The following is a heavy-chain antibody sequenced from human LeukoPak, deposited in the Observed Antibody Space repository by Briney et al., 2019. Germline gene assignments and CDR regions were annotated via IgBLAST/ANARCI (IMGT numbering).Heavy chain of an antibody. V-gene: IGHV3-11*01. CDR2: ISSSGSSI. D-gene: IGHD3-3*01. CDR1: GFTFSDYY. J-gene: IGHJ4*02. Sequence: GGSLRLSCAASGFTFSDYYMSWIRQAAGKGLEWVSYISSSGSSIYYADSVKGRFTISRDNAKKSLYLQTNSLSAEDTAVYYCARDGWYYDFCDYWGQGTLVTVSS. CDR3: ARDGWYYDFCDY.